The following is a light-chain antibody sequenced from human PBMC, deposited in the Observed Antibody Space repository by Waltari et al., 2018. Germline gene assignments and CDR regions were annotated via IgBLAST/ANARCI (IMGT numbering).Light chain of an antibody. CDR2: YDS. J-gene: IGLJ2*01. CDR1: NIESKS. Sequence: SYVLTQPPSVSVAPGQTASIACGGDNIESKSVHWYQQRPGQAPVMLITYDSDRPSGIPERFSGCNAGNTATLTVTGVEAEDEAEYYCQLWDSTTDHLVFGGGTKLTVL. CDR3: QLWDSTTDHLV. V-gene: IGLV3-21*01.